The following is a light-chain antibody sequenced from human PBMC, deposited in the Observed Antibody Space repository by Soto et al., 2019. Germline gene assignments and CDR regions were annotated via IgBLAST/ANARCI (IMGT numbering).Light chain of an antibody. J-gene: IGLJ2*01. V-gene: IGLV1-47*01. Sequence: QSVLTQPPSASGTPGQRVTISCSGSSSNIGSNYVYWYQQLPGTAPKLLIYRNNQRPSGVPDRFSGSKSGTSASLAISGLRSEDEADYYCAAWDDSLSGGVVGGGTKRTVL. CDR3: AAWDDSLSGGV. CDR1: SSNIGSNY. CDR2: RNN.